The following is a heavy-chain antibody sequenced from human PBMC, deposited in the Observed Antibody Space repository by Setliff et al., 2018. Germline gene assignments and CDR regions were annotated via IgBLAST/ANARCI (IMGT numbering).Heavy chain of an antibody. J-gene: IGHJ2*01. Sequence: GGSLRFSCAASGFTFSSYSINWVRQAPGKGLEWVSYISSSSSTIYYADSVKGRFTISRDNAKNSLYLRMNSLRAEDTAVYYCARVAGRGRYWYFDLWGRGTRGTVS. CDR2: ISSSSSTI. CDR1: GFTFSSYS. V-gene: IGHV3-48*04. CDR3: ARVAGRGRYWYFDL.